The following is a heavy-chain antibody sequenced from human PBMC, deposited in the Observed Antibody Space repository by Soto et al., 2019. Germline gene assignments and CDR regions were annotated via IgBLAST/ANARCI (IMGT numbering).Heavy chain of an antibody. CDR3: ARNRIGSSWHREYFQH. D-gene: IGHD6-13*01. CDR1: GFTFSDYY. CDR2: IKHDGSEK. J-gene: IGHJ1*01. V-gene: IGHV3-7*03. Sequence: GSLRLSCAASGFTFSDYYMSWIRQAPGKGLEWVANIKHDGSEKYYVDSVEGRFTISRDNGKNSLYLQMSSLRAEDTAVYFCARNRIGSSWHREYFQHWGQGTLVTVSS.